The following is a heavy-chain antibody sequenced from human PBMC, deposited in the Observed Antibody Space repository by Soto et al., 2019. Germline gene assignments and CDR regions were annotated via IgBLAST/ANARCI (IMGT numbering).Heavy chain of an antibody. V-gene: IGHV4-31*03. CDR3: AASIVGATIDFDY. Sequence: QVQLQESGPGLVKPSQTLSLTCTVSGGSISSGGYYWSWIRQHPGKGLEWIGYIYYSGSTYYNPSLKSRVTISVDTSKNQFSPKLSSVTAADTAVYYCAASIVGATIDFDYWGQGTLVTVSS. CDR2: IYYSGST. CDR1: GGSISSGGYY. D-gene: IGHD1-26*01. J-gene: IGHJ4*02.